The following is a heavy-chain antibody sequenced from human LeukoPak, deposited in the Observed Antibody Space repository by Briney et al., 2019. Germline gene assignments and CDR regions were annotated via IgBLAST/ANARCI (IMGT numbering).Heavy chain of an antibody. CDR2: ISSSGDTK. J-gene: IGHJ4*02. CDR1: GFTFSDYY. D-gene: IGHD1-1*01. V-gene: IGHV3-11*01. CDR3: ARATGKNYFDY. Sequence: GGSLRLSRAASGFTFSDYYMSWIRQAPGKGLEWVSYISSSGDTKYYADSVKGRFTISRDNAKNSLYLQMNSLRAEDTAVYYCARATGKNYFDYWGQGTLVTVSS.